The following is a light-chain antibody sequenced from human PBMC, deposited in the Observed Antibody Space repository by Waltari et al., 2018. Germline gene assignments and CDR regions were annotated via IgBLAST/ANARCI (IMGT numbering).Light chain of an antibody. V-gene: IGLV2-11*01. CDR2: DVS. CDR3: CSFAGSYTFV. CDR1: SRDVGGYHY. Sequence: QFALTQPRSVSGSPGQSVTISCTGTSRDVGGYHYVSWFQQHPGKVPKLLIYDVSERPSDVPDRFSGSKSANTASLTISGLQPDDEADYYCCSFAGSYTFVFGPGTSVTVL. J-gene: IGLJ1*01.